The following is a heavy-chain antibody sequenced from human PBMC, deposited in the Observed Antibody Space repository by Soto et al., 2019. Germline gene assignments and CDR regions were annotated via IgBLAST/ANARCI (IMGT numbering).Heavy chain of an antibody. Sequence: TSETLSLSCAVSGYSISSGYYWGWIRQPPGKGLEWIGSIYHSGSTYYNPSLKSRVTISVDTSKNQFSLKLSSVTAADTAVYYCARRSSSWFSFDYWGQGTLVTVSS. J-gene: IGHJ4*02. CDR1: GYSISSGYY. CDR3: ARRSSSWFSFDY. CDR2: IYHSGST. D-gene: IGHD6-13*01. V-gene: IGHV4-38-2*01.